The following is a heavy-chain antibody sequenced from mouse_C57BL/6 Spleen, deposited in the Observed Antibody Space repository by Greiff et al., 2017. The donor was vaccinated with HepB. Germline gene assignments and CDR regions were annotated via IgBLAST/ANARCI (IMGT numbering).Heavy chain of an antibody. D-gene: IGHD2-5*01. CDR1: GYTFTSYW. Sequence: QVQLQQPGAELVRPGSSVKLSCKASGYTFTSYWMHWVKQRPIQGLEWIGNIDPSDSETHYNQKFKDKATLTVDKSSSTAYMQLSSLTSEDSAVYYCARSRGYSNYVSFAYWGQGTLVTVSA. J-gene: IGHJ3*01. CDR3: ARSRGYSNYVSFAY. V-gene: IGHV1-52*01. CDR2: IDPSDSET.